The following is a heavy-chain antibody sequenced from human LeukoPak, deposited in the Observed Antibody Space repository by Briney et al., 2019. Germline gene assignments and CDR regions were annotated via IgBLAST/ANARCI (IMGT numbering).Heavy chain of an antibody. Sequence: PGGSLRLSCAASGSTFSNYAMSWVRQAPGKGLEWVSGINWNGGSTGYADSVKGRFTISRDNAKNSLYLQMNSLRAEDTALYYCARDSVAWYPTYFDYWGQGTLVTVSS. D-gene: IGHD5-12*01. CDR2: INWNGGST. V-gene: IGHV3-20*04. J-gene: IGHJ4*02. CDR3: ARDSVAWYPTYFDY. CDR1: GSTFSNYA.